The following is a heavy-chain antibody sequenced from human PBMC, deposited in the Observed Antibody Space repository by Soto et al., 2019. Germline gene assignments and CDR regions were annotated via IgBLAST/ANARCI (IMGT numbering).Heavy chain of an antibody. J-gene: IGHJ4*02. CDR2: IYYSGST. CDR1: GGSISSSSYY. V-gene: IGHV4-39*01. Sequence: SETLSLTCTVSGGSISSSSYYWGWIRQPPGKGLEWIGSIYYSGSTYYNPSLKSRVTISVDTSKNQFSLKLSSVTAADTAVYYCASLLIVLMVYGHFDYWGQGTLVTVSS. CDR3: ASLLIVLMVYGHFDY. D-gene: IGHD2-8*01.